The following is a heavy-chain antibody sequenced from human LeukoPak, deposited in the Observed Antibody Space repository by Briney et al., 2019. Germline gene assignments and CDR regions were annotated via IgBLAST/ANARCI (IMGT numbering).Heavy chain of an antibody. CDR3: ARGASVVAGSDNALDI. Sequence: GGSLRLSCAASGFSFSDYYMHWIRQAPGKGLEWISYITNSGRSVHYADSVKGRFTISRDNAKKSVHLQMNSLRAEDTAVYYCARGASVVAGSDNALDIWGQGTMVTVSS. D-gene: IGHD6-19*01. V-gene: IGHV3-11*04. J-gene: IGHJ3*02. CDR1: GFSFSDYY. CDR2: ITNSGRSV.